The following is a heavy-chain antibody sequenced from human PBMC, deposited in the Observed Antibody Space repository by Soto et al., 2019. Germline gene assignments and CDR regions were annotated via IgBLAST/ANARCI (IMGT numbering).Heavy chain of an antibody. CDR2: VTDTGDST. J-gene: IGHJ6*02. CDR1: GFRFSSFD. CDR3: AKWGNDWGYNYYGFNV. V-gene: IGHV3-23*01. D-gene: IGHD1-1*01. Sequence: EVQLLESGGGSVQPGGSLRLSCVASGFRFSSFDMSWVRQAPGKGLEWVATVTDTGDSTYYAESVKDQFTISRDNSKNTLYLQMNSVRADDTALYYCAKWGNDWGYNYYGFNVWGQGTTVTVSS.